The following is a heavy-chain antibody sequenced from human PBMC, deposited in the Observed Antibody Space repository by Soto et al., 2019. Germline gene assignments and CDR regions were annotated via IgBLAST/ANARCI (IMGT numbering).Heavy chain of an antibody. J-gene: IGHJ4*02. Sequence: QVQLVQSGAEVKKPGASVKVSCKASGYTFTSYAMHWVRQAPGQRLEWMGWINAGNGNTKYSQKFQGRVTITRDTSASTADMELSSLRSEDTAVYYCARLSRTYGDEVFDYWGQGTLVTVSS. D-gene: IGHD4-17*01. V-gene: IGHV1-3*01. CDR3: ARLSRTYGDEVFDY. CDR2: INAGNGNT. CDR1: GYTFTSYA.